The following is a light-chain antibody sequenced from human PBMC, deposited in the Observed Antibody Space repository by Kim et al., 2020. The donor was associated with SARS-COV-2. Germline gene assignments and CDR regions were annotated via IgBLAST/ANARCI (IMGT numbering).Light chain of an antibody. J-gene: IGKJ2*01. CDR2: SAA. Sequence: DIQMTQFPSSVSASVGDRVDVTCRASQDIANWLAWYQQKPGKAPKLLIYSAAALKSGVPSRFSGSGSGAYFTLSIRNLQPEDFATYYCEQVKSFPYTVSQETELEI. V-gene: IGKV1-12*01. CDR3: EQVKSFPYT. CDR1: QDIANW.